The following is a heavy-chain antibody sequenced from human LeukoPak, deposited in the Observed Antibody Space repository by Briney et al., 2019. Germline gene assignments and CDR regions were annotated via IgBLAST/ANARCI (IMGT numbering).Heavy chain of an antibody. J-gene: IGHJ6*03. D-gene: IGHD3-10*01. CDR1: GYTFTNYY. CDR3: ARGVTGIYYYYYMDV. V-gene: IGHV1-46*01. CDR2: INPSGGST. Sequence: GASVKVSCKASGYTFTNYYMHWVRQAPGQGLEWMGIINPSGGSTSYAQKFQGRVTMTRDTSISTAYMELSSLRSEDTAVYYCARGVTGIYYYYYMDVWGEGTTVTVSS.